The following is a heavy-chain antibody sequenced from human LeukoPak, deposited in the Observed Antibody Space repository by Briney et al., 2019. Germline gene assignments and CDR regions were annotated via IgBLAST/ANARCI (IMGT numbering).Heavy chain of an antibody. V-gene: IGHV4-59*12. D-gene: IGHD1-7*01. Sequence: SETLSLTCTVSGGSISSYYWSWIRQPPGKGLEWIGYIYYIGGTNCNPSLKSRVTISVDTSKNQFSLKLSSVTAADTAVYYCARVERLELVPLSWGQGTLVTVSS. CDR3: ARVERLELVPLS. CDR2: IYYIGGT. CDR1: GGSISSYY. J-gene: IGHJ4*02.